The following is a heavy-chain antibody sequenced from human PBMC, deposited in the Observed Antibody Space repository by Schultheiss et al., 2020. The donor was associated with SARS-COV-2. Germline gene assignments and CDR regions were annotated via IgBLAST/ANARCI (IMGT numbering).Heavy chain of an antibody. D-gene: IGHD3-22*01. CDR2: TYYRSTWFL. V-gene: IGHV6-1*01. CDR1: GDSVSSRIAA. J-gene: IGHJ4*02. CDR3: AREVAVFDRRPFDY. Sequence: LSLTCAISGDSVSSRIAAWNWIRQSPSRGLEWLGRTYYRSTWFLDYAVSVQSRITIKPDTSKNQFSLQLKSVTPEDTAVYFCAREVAVFDRRPFDYWGQGTLVTVSS.